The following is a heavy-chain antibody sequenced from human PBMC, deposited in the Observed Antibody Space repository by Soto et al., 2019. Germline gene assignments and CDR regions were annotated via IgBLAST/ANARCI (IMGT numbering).Heavy chain of an antibody. D-gene: IGHD4-17*01. V-gene: IGHV3-48*01. CDR2: ISSSSSTI. CDR1: GFTFSSYS. CDR3: ARLDYGDHSYYYYYMDV. Sequence: EVQLVESGGGLVQPGGSLRLSCAASGFTFSSYSMNWVRQAPGKGLEWVSYISSSSSTIYYADSVKGRFTISRDNAKNSLYLQRKSLRAEDTAVYYCARLDYGDHSYYYYYMDVWGKGTTVTVSS. J-gene: IGHJ6*03.